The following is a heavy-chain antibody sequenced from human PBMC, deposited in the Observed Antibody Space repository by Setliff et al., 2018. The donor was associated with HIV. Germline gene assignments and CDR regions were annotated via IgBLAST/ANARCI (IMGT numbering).Heavy chain of an antibody. D-gene: IGHD2-8*01. J-gene: IGHJ6*03. V-gene: IGHV1-18*01. CDR2: ISAYNGNT. CDR1: GYTFTSYG. Sequence: ASVKVSCKASGYTFTSYGISWVRQAPGQGLEWMGWISAYNGNTNYAQKLQGRVTMTTDTSTSTAYMELRSLRSDDTAVYYCVRLTADRTNYYYYMDVWGKGTTVTVSS. CDR3: VRLTADRTNYYYYMDV.